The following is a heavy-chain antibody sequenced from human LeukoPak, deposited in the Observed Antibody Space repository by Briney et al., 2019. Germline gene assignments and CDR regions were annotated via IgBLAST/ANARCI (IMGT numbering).Heavy chain of an antibody. CDR2: IYYSGST. D-gene: IGHD1-7*01. Sequence: SETLSLTCTVSGGSISSSSYYWGWIRQPPGKGLEWIGNIYYSGSTYYNPSLKGRVTISVDTSKNQFSLKLSSVTAADTAVYYCVTRNWNYGHFDYWGQGTLVTVSS. J-gene: IGHJ4*02. V-gene: IGHV4-39*01. CDR3: VTRNWNYGHFDY. CDR1: GGSISSSSYY.